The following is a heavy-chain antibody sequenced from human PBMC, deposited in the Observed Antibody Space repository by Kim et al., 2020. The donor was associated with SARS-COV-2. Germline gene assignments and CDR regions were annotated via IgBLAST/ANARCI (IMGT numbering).Heavy chain of an antibody. Sequence: LKSRVTISVDTSKNQFSLKLSSVTAADTAVYYCAREVYDYIWGSYRLFDYWGQGTLVTVSS. D-gene: IGHD3-16*02. V-gene: IGHV4-34*01. CDR3: AREVYDYIWGSYRLFDY. J-gene: IGHJ4*02.